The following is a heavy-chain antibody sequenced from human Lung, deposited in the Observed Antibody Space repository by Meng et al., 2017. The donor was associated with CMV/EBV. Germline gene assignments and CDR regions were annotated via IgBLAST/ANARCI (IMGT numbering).Heavy chain of an antibody. V-gene: IGHV3-30-3*01. Sequence: SCTASEFTLSPYALHWVRQAPGKGLEWVAVISYDGSNKYYADSVKGRFTISRDNSKNTLYLQMNSLRAEDTAVYYCARSLAGYSSSWYRYWGQGXLVTVSS. D-gene: IGHD6-13*01. CDR1: EFTLSPYA. J-gene: IGHJ4*02. CDR2: ISYDGSNK. CDR3: ARSLAGYSSSWYRY.